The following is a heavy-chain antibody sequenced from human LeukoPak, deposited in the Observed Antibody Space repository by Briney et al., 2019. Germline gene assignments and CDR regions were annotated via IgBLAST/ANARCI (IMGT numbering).Heavy chain of an antibody. CDR2: MNPNSGNT. V-gene: IGHV1-8*01. CDR3: ARRKIDIVVVPAAISGTAKSRPIMDV. D-gene: IGHD2-2*02. Sequence: ASVKVSCKASGYTFTSYDINWVRQATGQGPEWMGWMNPNSGNTGYTQKFQGRVTMTRNTSINTAYMELSSLRSEDTAVYYCARRKIDIVVVPAAISGTAKSRPIMDVWGKGNTVTVSS. CDR1: GYTFTSYD. J-gene: IGHJ6*03.